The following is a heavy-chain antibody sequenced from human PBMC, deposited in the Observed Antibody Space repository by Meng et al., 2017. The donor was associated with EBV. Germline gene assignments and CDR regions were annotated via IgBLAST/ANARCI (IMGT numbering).Heavy chain of an antibody. V-gene: IGHV1-18*01. J-gene: IGHJ4*02. CDR2: ISAYNGNT. CDR3: ARDGRLYDTPSPFDY. CDR1: GYTFTSYG. Sequence: QVQVVQSGAEVKKPGASAKVSCKASGYTFTSYGISWVRQAPGQGLEWMGWISAYNGNTNYAQKLQGRVTMTTDTSTSTAYMELRSLRSDDTAVYYCARDGRLYDTPSPFDYWGQGTLVTVSS. D-gene: IGHD3-22*01.